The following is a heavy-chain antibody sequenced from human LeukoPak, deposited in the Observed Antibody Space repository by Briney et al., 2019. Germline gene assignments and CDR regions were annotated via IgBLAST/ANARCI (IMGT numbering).Heavy chain of an antibody. CDR2: IRYDGSNK. V-gene: IGHV3-30*02. CDR1: GFTFSSYG. CDR3: AKDHLFTAMAPTGAFDI. J-gene: IGHJ3*02. D-gene: IGHD5-18*01. Sequence: GRSLRLSCAPSGFTFSSYGMRWGRQAPGKGLEWVAFIRYDGSNKYYADYVTGRFTISRDNSKNTLYLQMNSLRAEDTAVYYCAKDHLFTAMAPTGAFDIWGQGTMVSVSS.